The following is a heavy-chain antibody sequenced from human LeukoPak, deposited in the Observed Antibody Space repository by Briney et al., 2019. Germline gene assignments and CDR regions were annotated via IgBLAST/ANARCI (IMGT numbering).Heavy chain of an antibody. V-gene: IGHV4-38-2*02. CDR3: ARGVVPAASDAFDI. D-gene: IGHD2-2*01. Sequence: SETLSLTCTVSGYSISSGYYWGWTRQPPGKGLEWIGSIYHSGSTYYNPSLKSRVTISVDTSKNQFSLKLSSVTAADTAVYYCARGVVPAASDAFDIWGQGTMVTVSS. CDR2: IYHSGST. J-gene: IGHJ3*02. CDR1: GYSISSGYY.